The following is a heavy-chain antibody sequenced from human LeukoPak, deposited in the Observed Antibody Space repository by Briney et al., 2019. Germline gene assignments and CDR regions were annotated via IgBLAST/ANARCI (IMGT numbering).Heavy chain of an antibody. Sequence: ASVKVSCKASGYIFTNYAVHWVRQAPGQRPEWMGWINADKGNTRYSQTFQGRVTVTRDTSATTAYMELDSLMSEDTAVYYCARDSRRLAGTGIDYWGQGTLVTVSS. CDR2: INADKGNT. J-gene: IGHJ4*02. V-gene: IGHV1-3*01. CDR1: GYIFTNYA. CDR3: ARDSRRLAGTGIDY. D-gene: IGHD6-13*01.